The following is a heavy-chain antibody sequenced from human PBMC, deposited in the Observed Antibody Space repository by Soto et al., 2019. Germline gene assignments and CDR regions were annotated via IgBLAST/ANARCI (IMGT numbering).Heavy chain of an antibody. CDR3: ARGVYGSGNYYTGPSAFDI. Sequence: QVQLEQSGAEVKKPGSSVKVSCKASGGTLSDHGVSWLRQAPGQGLEWMGGTIPVFNAPKYAQRFQGRVTITADKFPNIAYMGLSGLRSEDTAFYYCARGVYGSGNYYTGPSAFDIWGQGTTVIVSS. J-gene: IGHJ3*02. V-gene: IGHV1-69*06. CDR1: GGTLSDHG. D-gene: IGHD3-10*01. CDR2: TIPVFNAP.